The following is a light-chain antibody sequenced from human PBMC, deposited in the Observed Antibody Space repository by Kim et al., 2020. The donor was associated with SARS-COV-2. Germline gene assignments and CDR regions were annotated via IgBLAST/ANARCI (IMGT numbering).Light chain of an antibody. J-gene: IGKJ4*01. CDR2: DAS. CDR3: QQYEDVPLT. V-gene: IGKV1-33*01. Sequence: ASVGARVIITCQASRDISNYLNWYRQKPGKAPEALIYDASTLETGVPSRFSGSGSGTHFTFTINSLLPEDIGTYYCQQYEDVPLTFGGGTKVEIK. CDR1: RDISNY.